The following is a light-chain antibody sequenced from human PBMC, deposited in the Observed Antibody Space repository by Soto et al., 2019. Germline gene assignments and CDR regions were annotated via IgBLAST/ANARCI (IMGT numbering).Light chain of an antibody. Sequence: QSALTQPASVSGSPGQSITISCTGTSSDVGGYNYVSWYQHHPGNAPKLMIYEVTNRPSGVSNRFSGSKSGNTASLTISGLQAEDEADYYCSSYTSSNTLYVFGTGTQLTVL. CDR3: SSYTSSNTLYV. V-gene: IGLV2-14*01. J-gene: IGLJ1*01. CDR2: EVT. CDR1: SSDVGGYNY.